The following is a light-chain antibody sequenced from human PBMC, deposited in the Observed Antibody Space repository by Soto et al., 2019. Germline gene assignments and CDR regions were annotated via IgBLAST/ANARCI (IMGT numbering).Light chain of an antibody. CDR3: SSYATRRTHVA. V-gene: IGLV2-14*01. Sequence: QSALTQPASVSGSPGQSITISCTGTSSDVGGYNFVSWYQHHLGKSPKLIIHDVSSRPSGVSTRFSASKSGNTASLTISGLQAEDEADYYCSSYATRRTHVAFGGGTKLTVL. J-gene: IGLJ2*01. CDR2: DVS. CDR1: SSDVGGYNF.